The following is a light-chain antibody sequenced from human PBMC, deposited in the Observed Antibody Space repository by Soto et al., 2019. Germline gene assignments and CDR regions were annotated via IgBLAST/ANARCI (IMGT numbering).Light chain of an antibody. Sequence: QSVLTQPASVSGSPGQSITISCTGTHSDVGSYTFVSWYQQHPGKVPKLMIHEANKRPSGVSNRFSGSKSGNTASLTISGLQAEDEADYYFCSYAGGATWVFGGGTKLTVL. J-gene: IGLJ3*02. V-gene: IGLV2-23*01. CDR2: EAN. CDR3: CSYAGGATWV. CDR1: HSDVGSYTF.